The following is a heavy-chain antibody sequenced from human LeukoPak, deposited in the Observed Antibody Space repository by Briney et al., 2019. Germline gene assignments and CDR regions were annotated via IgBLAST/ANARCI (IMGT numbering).Heavy chain of an antibody. Sequence: ASVKVSCKASGGTFSSYAISWVRQAPGQGLEWMGGIIPIFGTANYAQKFQGRVTITADESTSTAYMELSSLRSEDTAVYYCARNVLRYFDLDYWGQGTLVTVSS. J-gene: IGHJ4*02. CDR2: IIPIFGTA. CDR1: GGTFSSYA. V-gene: IGHV1-69*01. CDR3: ARNVLRYFDLDY. D-gene: IGHD3-9*01.